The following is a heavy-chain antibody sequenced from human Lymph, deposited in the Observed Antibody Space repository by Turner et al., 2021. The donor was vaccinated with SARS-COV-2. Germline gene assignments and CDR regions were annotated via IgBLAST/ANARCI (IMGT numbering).Heavy chain of an antibody. CDR3: ARDIPTTADYFDY. J-gene: IGHJ4*02. CDR2: MSSSSSYI. CDR1: GFTFSTYS. D-gene: IGHD4-17*01. Sequence: EVQLGEYGVGLVQTGGSLRLSCVSSGFTFSTYSMNWVRQAPGKWLECISSMSSSSSYIYYADSVKGRFTITRVDAKNTLFLQMNTLRAEDTAVYFCARDIPTTADYFDYWGQGTLVTVSS. V-gene: IGHV3-21*01.